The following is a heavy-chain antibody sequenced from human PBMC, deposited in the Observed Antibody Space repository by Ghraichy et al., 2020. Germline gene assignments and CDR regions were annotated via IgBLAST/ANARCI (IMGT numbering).Heavy chain of an antibody. CDR1: GFTFNSYW. CDR3: IRSDGSGWYGMFDY. Sequence: VSLRLSCAASGFTFNSYWMHWVRQAPGKGLVWVSRIKGDGSDTSYADSVKGRFTISRDNAKNTVYLQMNSLRAEDTAVYFCIRSDGSGWYGMFDYWGRGTLVTVSS. J-gene: IGHJ4*02. D-gene: IGHD6-19*01. CDR2: IKGDGSDT. V-gene: IGHV3-74*01.